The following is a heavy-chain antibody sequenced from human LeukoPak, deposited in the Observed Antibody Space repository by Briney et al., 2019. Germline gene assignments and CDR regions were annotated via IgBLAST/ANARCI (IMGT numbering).Heavy chain of an antibody. CDR2: IKSKTSGGTT. D-gene: IGHD5-18*01. V-gene: IGHV3-15*01. Sequence: GGSLRLSCAASRFTFSNAWMSWIRQAPGKGLEWVGRIKSKTSGGTTDYAAPVKGRFAISREDSKNTLYLQMNSLKTEDAAVYYCTTEGYTYGYHSFDIWGQGTMVTVSS. CDR3: TTEGYTYGYHSFDI. J-gene: IGHJ3*02. CDR1: RFTFSNAW.